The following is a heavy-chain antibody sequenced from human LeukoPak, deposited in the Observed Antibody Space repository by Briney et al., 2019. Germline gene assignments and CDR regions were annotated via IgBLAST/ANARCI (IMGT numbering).Heavy chain of an antibody. CDR3: ARSSFPTFPLFDY. J-gene: IGHJ4*02. D-gene: IGHD2/OR15-2a*01. CDR2: IYSGGST. Sequence: GGSLRLSCAASGFTVSSNYMSCVRQAPGKGLEWVSVIYSGGSTYYADSVKGRFTISRDNSKNTLYLQMNSLRAEDTAVYYCARSSFPTFPLFDYWGQGTLVTVSS. V-gene: IGHV3-53*05. CDR1: GFTVSSNY.